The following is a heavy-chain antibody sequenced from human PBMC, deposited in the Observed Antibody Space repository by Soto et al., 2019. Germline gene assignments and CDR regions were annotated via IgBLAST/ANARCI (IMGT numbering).Heavy chain of an antibody. CDR1: GGSVSSGSYY. Sequence: QVQLQESGPGLVKPSETLSLTCTVSGGSVSSGSYYWSWIRQPPGKGLEWIGYIYYRGSTNYNPSLKSRVTISVDTSKNQFSLKLSSVPAADTAVYYCASSSSWYVGSDFPFDYWGQGTLVTVSS. V-gene: IGHV4-61*01. CDR3: ASSSSWYVGSDFPFDY. J-gene: IGHJ4*02. CDR2: IYYRGST. D-gene: IGHD6-13*01.